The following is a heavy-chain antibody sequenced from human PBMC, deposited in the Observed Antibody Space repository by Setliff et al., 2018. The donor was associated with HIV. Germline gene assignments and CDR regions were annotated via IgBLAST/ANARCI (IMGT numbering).Heavy chain of an antibody. CDR3: AKQGSGYDYYYMDV. V-gene: IGHV3-30*02. Sequence: LRLSCAASGFTFSSYGMHWVRQAPGKGLEWVAFIRYDGSNKYYADSVKGRFTISRDNSKNTLYLQMNSLRAEDTAVYYCAKQGSGYDYYYMDVWGKGTTVTVSS. J-gene: IGHJ6*03. CDR1: GFTFSSYG. D-gene: IGHD3-22*01. CDR2: IRYDGSNK.